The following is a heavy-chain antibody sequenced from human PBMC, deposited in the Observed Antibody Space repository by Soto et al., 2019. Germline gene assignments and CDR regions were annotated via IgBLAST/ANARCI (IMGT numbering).Heavy chain of an antibody. D-gene: IGHD6-13*01. Sequence: VQLLESGGGLVQPGGSLRLSCAASGFTFSNYAMSWVRQAPGKGLEWVSAVSGSGGNTYYADSVQGRFTISRDNSKNMLNLKINSLRAEDTAVYYCAKLTFFVSAAAGGGPFDYGGQGTLVTVSS. CDR3: AKLTFFVSAAAGGGPFDY. CDR1: GFTFSNYA. J-gene: IGHJ4*02. V-gene: IGHV3-23*01. CDR2: VSGSGGNT.